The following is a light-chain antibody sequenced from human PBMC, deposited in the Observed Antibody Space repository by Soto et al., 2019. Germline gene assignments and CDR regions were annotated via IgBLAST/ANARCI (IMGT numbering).Light chain of an antibody. CDR1: SSDVGGYNY. CDR3: SSYTSSSTRV. Sequence: QSVLTQPASVSGSPGQSITISCTGTSSDVGGYNYVSWYQQHPGKAPKLMIYDVSNRPSGVSKRFYGSKSGNTASLTISGLQAEDEADYYCSSYTSSSTRVFGTGTKVTVL. V-gene: IGLV2-14*01. CDR2: DVS. J-gene: IGLJ1*01.